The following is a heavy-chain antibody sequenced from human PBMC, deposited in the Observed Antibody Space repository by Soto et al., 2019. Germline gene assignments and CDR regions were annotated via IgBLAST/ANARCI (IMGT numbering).Heavy chain of an antibody. Sequence: QVQLQQWGAGLLKPSETLSLTCAVYGGSFSGYYWSWIRQPPGKGLEWIGEINHSGSTNYNPSLKRRVTISVDTSKNQFSLKLSSVTAADTAVYYCARGWDIVVVVAATGRPPGFDYWGQGTLVTVSS. CDR1: GGSFSGYY. V-gene: IGHV4-34*01. J-gene: IGHJ4*02. CDR2: INHSGST. D-gene: IGHD2-15*01. CDR3: ARGWDIVVVVAATGRPPGFDY.